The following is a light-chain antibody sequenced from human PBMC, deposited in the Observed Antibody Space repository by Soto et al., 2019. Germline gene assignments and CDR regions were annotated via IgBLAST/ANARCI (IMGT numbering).Light chain of an antibody. CDR1: QSLLHSNGYNY. J-gene: IGKJ1*01. CDR2: LGF. V-gene: IGKV2-28*01. CDR3: MQALQTPRT. Sequence: DIVMTQSPLSLPVTPGEPASISCRSSQSLLHSNGYNYLDWYLQKPGQSPQLLIYLGFNRASGVPDRFSGSGSGTDFTLKISRVEAEDVGAYYCMQALQTPRTFGQGTKVEIK.